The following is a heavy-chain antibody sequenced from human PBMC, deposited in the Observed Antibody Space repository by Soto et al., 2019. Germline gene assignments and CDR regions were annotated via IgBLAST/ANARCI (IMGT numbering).Heavy chain of an antibody. CDR2: FDPEDGGT. J-gene: IGHJ4*02. CDR1: GHTLSELS. V-gene: IGHV1-24*01. Sequence: QVQLVQSGAEVKKPGASVKVTCKVSGHTLSELSMHWVRQAPGKGLEWMGGFDPEDGGTISAQEFQGRVTMTEDTSTDSTYMELSSLRSEDTAVYYCAAGGTRWLHSPFDYWGQGTLVTISS. D-gene: IGHD1-1*01. CDR3: AAGGTRWLHSPFDY.